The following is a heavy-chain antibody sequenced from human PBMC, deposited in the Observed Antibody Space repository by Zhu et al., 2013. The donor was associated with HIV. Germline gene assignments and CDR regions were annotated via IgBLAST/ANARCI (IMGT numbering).Heavy chain of an antibody. CDR3: ARSEVQQLVLGWFDP. Sequence: QVQLVQSGAEVKKPGASVKVSCKASGYTFTSYAMRWVRQAPGQRLEWLGWINAGNGNTKYSQKFQGRVTITRDTSASIAYMELSSLRSEDTAMYYCARSEVQQLVLGWFDPWGQGTLVTVSS. CDR2: INAGNGNT. D-gene: IGHD6-13*01. V-gene: IGHV1-3*01. CDR1: GYTFTSYA. J-gene: IGHJ5*02.